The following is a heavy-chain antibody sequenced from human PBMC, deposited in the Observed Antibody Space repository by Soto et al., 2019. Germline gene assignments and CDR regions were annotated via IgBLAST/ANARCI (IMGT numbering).Heavy chain of an antibody. CDR2: IWYDGSNK. J-gene: IGHJ4*02. Sequence: VQLVESGGGVVQPGRSLRLSCAASGFTFSSYGMHWVRQAPGKGLEWVAVIWYDGSNKYYADSVKGRFTISRDNSKNTLYLQMNSLRAEDTAVYYCAREGYCSSTSCYGGGYFDYWGQGTLVTVSS. CDR3: AREGYCSSTSCYGGGYFDY. V-gene: IGHV3-33*01. CDR1: GFTFSSYG. D-gene: IGHD2-2*01.